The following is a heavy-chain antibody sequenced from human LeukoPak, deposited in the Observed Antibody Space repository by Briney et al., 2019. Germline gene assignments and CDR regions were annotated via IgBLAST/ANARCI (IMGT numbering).Heavy chain of an antibody. CDR3: AREYYYGSGSWD. D-gene: IGHD3-10*01. CDR2: IYSGGST. J-gene: IGHJ3*01. V-gene: IGHV3-66*01. CDR1: GFTVTSNY. Sequence: PGGSLRLSCAASGFTVTSNYMSWVRQAPGQGLEWVSVIYSGGSTSYADSVKGRFTISRDNSKNTVYLQMNSLRAEDTAVYYCAREYYYGSGSWDWGQGTMVTVSS.